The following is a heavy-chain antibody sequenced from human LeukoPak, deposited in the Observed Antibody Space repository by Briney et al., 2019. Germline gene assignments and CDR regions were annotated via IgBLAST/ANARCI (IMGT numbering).Heavy chain of an antibody. D-gene: IGHD6-13*01. Sequence: ASVKVSCKASGGTFSSYAISWVRQAPGQGLEWMGGIIPIFGTANYAQKFQGRVTITADESTSTAYMELSSLRSEDTAVYCCARQIIGYSSSWYEDAFDIWGQGTMVTVSS. CDR1: GGTFSSYA. CDR3: ARQIIGYSSSWYEDAFDI. J-gene: IGHJ3*02. V-gene: IGHV1-69*01. CDR2: IIPIFGTA.